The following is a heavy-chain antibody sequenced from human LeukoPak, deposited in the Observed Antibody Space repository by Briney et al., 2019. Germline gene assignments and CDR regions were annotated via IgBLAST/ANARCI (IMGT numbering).Heavy chain of an antibody. CDR1: GFTFRTYS. J-gene: IGHJ6*02. Sequence: KPGGSLRLSCAGYGFTFRTYSMNWVRQAPGKGLEWVSSISSSSTYIYYADSMKGRFTISRDNAKNSLYLQMNSLRAEDTAVYYCAKDKASGLYYYYGMDVWGQGTTVTVSS. CDR3: AKDKASGLYYYYGMDV. CDR2: ISSSSTYI. D-gene: IGHD1-26*01. V-gene: IGHV3-21*01.